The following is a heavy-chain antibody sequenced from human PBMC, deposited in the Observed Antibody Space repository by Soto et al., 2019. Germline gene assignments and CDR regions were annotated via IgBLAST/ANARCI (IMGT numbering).Heavy chain of an antibody. Sequence: VGSLRLSCAASGFTFTYAWMSWVRQAPGKGPEWVGRIKSKTDGGTTDYAAPVKGRFTISRDDSKNTLYLQMNSLKIEDTAVYYCTHDYGDYRYYFDYWGPGILVTVSS. V-gene: IGHV3-15*01. CDR2: IKSKTDGGTT. J-gene: IGHJ4*02. CDR1: GFTFTYAW. CDR3: THDYGDYRYYFDY. D-gene: IGHD4-17*01.